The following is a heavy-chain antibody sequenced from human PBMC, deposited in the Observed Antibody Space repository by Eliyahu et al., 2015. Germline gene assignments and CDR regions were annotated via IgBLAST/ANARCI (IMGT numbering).Heavy chain of an antibody. Sequence: EVQLVESGGALVQPGGSLRLSCSASGFTFSTYAMHWVRQAPGKGLEYVSAISSNGDSTYYADSVKGRFIISRDNSRNTLYLQMSSLRAEDTAVYYCVKATLITTAGTPNYHYYGMDVWGQGTTVTVSS. CDR2: ISSNGDST. J-gene: IGHJ6*02. CDR1: GFTFSTYA. D-gene: IGHD6-13*01. CDR3: VKATLITTAGTPNYHYYGMDV. V-gene: IGHV3-64D*06.